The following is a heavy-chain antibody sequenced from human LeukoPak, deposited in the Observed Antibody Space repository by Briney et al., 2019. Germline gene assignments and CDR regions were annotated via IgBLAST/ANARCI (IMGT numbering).Heavy chain of an antibody. CDR1: GGSLGTFY. Sequence: SETLSLTCTVSGGSLGTFYWSWIRQSAGKGLEYIGRIHPTGSTNYNPSLKSRLTMSIDTSKNQFSMTLQFVTAADTAVYFCSRAHSGFYLDAWGQGTLVTVSS. V-gene: IGHV4-4*07. CDR2: IHPTGST. CDR3: SRAHSGFYLDA. J-gene: IGHJ4*02. D-gene: IGHD3-22*01.